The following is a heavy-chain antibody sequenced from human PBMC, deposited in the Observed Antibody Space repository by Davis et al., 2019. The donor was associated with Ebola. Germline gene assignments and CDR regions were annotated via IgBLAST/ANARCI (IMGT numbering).Heavy chain of an antibody. Sequence: AASVKVSCKASGYTFTNYGITWVRQAPGHGLEWMGWINPHNGNTNYAQNVQGRVIMTSDTATTTAYMEVGSLRSDDTAVYYCARAQFPTTSDHWGQGTLVTVSS. J-gene: IGHJ4*02. D-gene: IGHD1-1*01. V-gene: IGHV1-18*04. CDR1: GYTFTNYG. CDR2: INPHNGNT. CDR3: ARAQFPTTSDH.